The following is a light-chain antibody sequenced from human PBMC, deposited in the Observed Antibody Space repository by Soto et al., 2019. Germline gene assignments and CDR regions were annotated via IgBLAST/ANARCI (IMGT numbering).Light chain of an antibody. CDR1: RTDVGGYNS. V-gene: IGLV2-14*01. CDR2: EVS. J-gene: IGLJ1*01. Sequence: QAALTQPASVSGSPGQSITISCTGTRTDVGGYNSVSWYQQHPGKAPKLIIYEVSNRPSGVSNRFSGSKSDNTASLTISGLQAEDEADYYCCSYVSSKTYVFGTGTKLTVL. CDR3: CSYVSSKTYV.